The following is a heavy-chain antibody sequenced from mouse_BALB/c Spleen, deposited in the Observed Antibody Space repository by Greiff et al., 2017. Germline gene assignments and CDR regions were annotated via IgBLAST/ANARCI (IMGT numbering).Heavy chain of an antibody. CDR2: IRNKANGYTT. CDR1: GFTFTDYY. J-gene: IGHJ3*01. CDR3: ARDMLLPFAY. Sequence: EVHLVESGGGLVQPGGSLRLSCATSGFTFTDYYMSWVRQPPGKALEWLGFIRNKANGYTTEYSASVKGRFTISRDNSQSILYLQMNTLRAEDSATYYCARDMLLPFAYWGQGTLVTVSA. D-gene: IGHD2-10*01. V-gene: IGHV7-3*02.